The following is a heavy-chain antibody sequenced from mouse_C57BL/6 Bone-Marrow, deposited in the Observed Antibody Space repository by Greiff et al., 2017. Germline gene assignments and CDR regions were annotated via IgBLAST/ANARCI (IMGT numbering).Heavy chain of an antibody. CDR1: GYTFTSYW. D-gene: IGHD1-1*01. J-gene: IGHJ2*01. CDR3: ARPIITPVPYYFDY. V-gene: IGHV1-64*01. CDR2: IHPNSGST. Sequence: QVQLQQPGAELVKPGASVKLSCKASGYTFTSYWMHWVKQRPGQGLEWIGMIHPNSGSTNYNEKFKSKATLTVDKSSSTAYMQLSSLTSEDSAVYYCARPIITPVPYYFDYWGQGTTLTVSS.